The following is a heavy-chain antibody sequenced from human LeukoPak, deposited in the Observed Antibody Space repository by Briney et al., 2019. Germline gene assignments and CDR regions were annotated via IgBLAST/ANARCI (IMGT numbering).Heavy chain of an antibody. Sequence: ASVKVSCKASGYTFTGYYMHWVRQAPGQGLEWMGVIRPTDGTTSYAQNFQGRLSMTSDTSTSTAYMELSSLRSEDTAIYYCTRTVNSWFDPWGQGTPVSVS. D-gene: IGHD4-17*01. V-gene: IGHV1-46*01. CDR2: IRPTDGTT. J-gene: IGHJ5*02. CDR1: GYTFTGYY. CDR3: TRTVNSWFDP.